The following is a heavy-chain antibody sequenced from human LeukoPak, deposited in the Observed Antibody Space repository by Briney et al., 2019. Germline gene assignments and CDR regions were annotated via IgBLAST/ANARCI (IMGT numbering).Heavy chain of an antibody. V-gene: IGHV3-48*03. CDR1: GFTFTGYE. CDR2: ISSSGTTI. D-gene: IGHD3-22*01. J-gene: IGHJ4*02. Sequence: SGGSLRLSCVVSGFTFTGYEMTWVRQAPGKGLEWVSYISSSGTTIYYAGSVKGRFTISRDDAKSSLYLQMNSLRAEDTAVYYCARDNYDSSTPYYFDYWGQGTLVTVSS. CDR3: ARDNYDSSTPYYFDY.